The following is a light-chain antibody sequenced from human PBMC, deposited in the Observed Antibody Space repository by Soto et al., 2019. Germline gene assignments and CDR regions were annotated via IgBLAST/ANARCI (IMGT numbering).Light chain of an antibody. Sequence: QSVLTQPPSASGTPGQMVTISCSGSSSNIGSNYVYWYQQLPGTAPKLLIYRNNQRPSGVPDRFSGSKSGTSASLAISGLRSEDEADYYCAAWDESLSGYVFGTGTKSPS. CDR2: RNN. V-gene: IGLV1-47*01. J-gene: IGLJ1*01. CDR1: SSNIGSNY. CDR3: AAWDESLSGYV.